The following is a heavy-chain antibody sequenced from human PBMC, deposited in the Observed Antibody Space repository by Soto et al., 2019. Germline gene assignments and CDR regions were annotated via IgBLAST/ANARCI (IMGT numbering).Heavy chain of an antibody. Sequence: KASGGTFSSYAISWVRQAPGQGLEWMGGIIPIFGTANYAQKFQGRVTITADESTSTAYMELSSLRSEDTAVYYCARGPFLSGGSKDYYYGMDGWGQGTTVTVSS. D-gene: IGHD3-10*01. CDR1: GGTFSSYA. J-gene: IGHJ6*02. CDR3: ARGPFLSGGSKDYYYGMDG. CDR2: IIPIFGTA. V-gene: IGHV1-69*01.